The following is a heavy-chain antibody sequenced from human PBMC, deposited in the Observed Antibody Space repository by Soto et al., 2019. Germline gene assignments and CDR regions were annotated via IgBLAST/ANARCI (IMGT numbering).Heavy chain of an antibody. CDR1: GGSISSGGYY. D-gene: IGHD2-2*01. Sequence: QVQLQESGPGLVKPSQTLSLTCTVSGGSISSGGYYWSWIRQHPGKSLEWIGYIYYSGSTYYNPSLKSRVTISVDTSKNQFSLKLSSVTAADTAVYYCARGRLGVRDIVVVPAAVDYWGQGTLVTVSS. J-gene: IGHJ4*02. CDR3: ARGRLGVRDIVVVPAAVDY. CDR2: IYYSGST. V-gene: IGHV4-31*03.